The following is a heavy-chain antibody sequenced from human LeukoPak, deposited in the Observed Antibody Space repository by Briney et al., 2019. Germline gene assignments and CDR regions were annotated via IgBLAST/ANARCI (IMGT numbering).Heavy chain of an antibody. CDR3: ARDLVAGTLYFDY. CDR2: ISSSSSYI. V-gene: IGHV3-21*01. J-gene: IGHJ4*02. Sequence: PGGSLRLSCAASGFTFSSYSMNWVRQAPGKGLEWVSSISSSSSYIYYADSVKGRFTISRDNAKNSLYLQVNSLRAEDTAVYYCARDLVAGTLYFDYWGQGTLVTVSS. CDR1: GFTFSSYS. D-gene: IGHD6-19*01.